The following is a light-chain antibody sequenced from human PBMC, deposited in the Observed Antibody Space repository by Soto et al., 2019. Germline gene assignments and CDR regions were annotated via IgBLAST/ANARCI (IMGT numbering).Light chain of an antibody. Sequence: DIQVTQSPPSMAASVGDRVTITCRASQDIGNWMTWYQQKPGKAPNLLIYSASTLVRGVPSRFSGSGSGTEFTLTIRGLQPVDSLTYYCQQAKSCPITFGQGTRLDIK. CDR1: QDIGNW. J-gene: IGKJ5*01. V-gene: IGKV1-12*01. CDR2: SAS. CDR3: QQAKSCPIT.